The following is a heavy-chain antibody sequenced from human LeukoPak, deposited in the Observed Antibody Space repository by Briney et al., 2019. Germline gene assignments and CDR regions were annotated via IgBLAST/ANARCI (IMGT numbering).Heavy chain of an antibody. CDR2: ISAYNGNT. D-gene: IGHD6-19*01. Sequence: ASVKVSCKASGYTFTSYGISWGRQAPGQGLEWTGSISAYNGNTNYAQKLQGTVTMTTDTSTSTACMELRSLRSDDTAVYYCAAIVNSGWYRYFDYWGQGTLVTVSS. CDR3: AAIVNSGWYRYFDY. CDR1: GYTFTSYG. V-gene: IGHV1-18*01. J-gene: IGHJ4*02.